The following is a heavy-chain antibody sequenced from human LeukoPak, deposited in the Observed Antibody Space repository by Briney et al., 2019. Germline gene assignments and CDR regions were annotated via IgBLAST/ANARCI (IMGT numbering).Heavy chain of an antibody. CDR3: ARGSSGGSPTVY. CDR1: GYTFTGYY. J-gene: IGHJ4*02. CDR2: INPNSGGT. Sequence: ASVKVSCKASGYTFTGYYMHWVRQAPGQGLEWMGWINPNSGGTNYAQEFQGRVTMTRDTSISTAYMELSRLRSDDTAVYYCARGSSGGSPTVYWGQGTLVTVSS. V-gene: IGHV1-2*02. D-gene: IGHD2-15*01.